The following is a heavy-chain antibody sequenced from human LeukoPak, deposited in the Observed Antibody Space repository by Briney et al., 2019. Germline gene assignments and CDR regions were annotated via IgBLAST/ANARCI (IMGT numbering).Heavy chain of an antibody. D-gene: IGHD1-26*01. CDR1: GFTFSSYG. CDR3: AKSSELIVGATFGLDY. J-gene: IGHJ4*02. V-gene: IGHV3-23*01. Sequence: PGGTLRLSCAASGFTFSSYGMSWVRQAPGKGLEWVSAISGSGGSTYYADSVKGRFTISRDNSKNTLYLQMNSLRAEDTAVYYCAKSSELIVGATFGLDYWGQGTLVTVSS. CDR2: ISGSGGST.